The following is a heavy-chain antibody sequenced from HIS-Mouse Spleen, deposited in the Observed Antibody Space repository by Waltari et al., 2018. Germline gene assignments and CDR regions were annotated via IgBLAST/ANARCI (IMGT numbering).Heavy chain of an antibody. CDR2: IDWEDDK. Sequence: QVTLRESGPALVKPTQTLTLTCTFSGFSLSTSGMCVSWIRQLPGKALEWLARIDWEDDKYYSTSLKTRLTISRDTSKNQVVLTMTNMDPLDTATYYCARIAEGYTSGWYAFDYWGQGTLVTVSS. CDR3: ARIAEGYTSGWYAFDY. CDR1: GFSLSTSGMC. V-gene: IGHV2-70*15. D-gene: IGHD6-19*01. J-gene: IGHJ4*02.